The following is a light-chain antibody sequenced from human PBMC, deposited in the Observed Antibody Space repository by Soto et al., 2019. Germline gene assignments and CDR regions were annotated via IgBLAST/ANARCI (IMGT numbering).Light chain of an antibody. V-gene: IGLV1-44*01. CDR1: NSNVASNT. J-gene: IGLJ7*01. CDR2: STN. Sequence: QAVVTQPPSASGTPGQRVTISCSGSNSNVASNTIDWYQHLPGTAPKLLIYSTNQRPSGVPDRFSGSKSGTSASLAISGLQSEDEADYYCAVWDDSLNGPLFGGGTQLTVL. CDR3: AVWDDSLNGPL.